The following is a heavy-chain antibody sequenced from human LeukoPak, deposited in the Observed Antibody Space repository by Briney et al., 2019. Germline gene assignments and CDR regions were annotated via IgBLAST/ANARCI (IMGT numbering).Heavy chain of an antibody. CDR3: AKDLGTADY. CDR2: ISYDGSNK. Sequence: GGSLRLSCAASGFTFSSYGMHWVRQAPGKGLEWVAVISYDGSNKYYADSVKGRFTISRDNSKNTLYLQMNSLRAEDTAVYYCAKDLGTADYWGQGTLVTVSS. V-gene: IGHV3-30*18. CDR1: GFTFSSYG. J-gene: IGHJ4*02.